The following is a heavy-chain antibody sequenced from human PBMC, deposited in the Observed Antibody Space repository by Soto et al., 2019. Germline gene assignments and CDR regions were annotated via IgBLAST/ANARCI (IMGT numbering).Heavy chain of an antibody. Sequence: VQLVESGGGVVQPGGSLRLSCADSGFIFSTYGMHCVRQVPGKGLEWVAHISYDGSNEHYADSVKGRFTVSRDNAKNTLSLQMTSLRSEDTAIYYCTKEYTVGTTWGYFESWGQGTLVTVSS. J-gene: IGHJ4*02. V-gene: IGHV3-30*18. CDR3: TKEYTVGTTWGYFES. CDR2: ISYDGSNE. CDR1: GFIFSTYG. D-gene: IGHD1-1*01.